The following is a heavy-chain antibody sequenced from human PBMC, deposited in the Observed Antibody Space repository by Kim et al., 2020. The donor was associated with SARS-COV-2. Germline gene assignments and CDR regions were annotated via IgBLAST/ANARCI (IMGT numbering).Heavy chain of an antibody. D-gene: IGHD3-10*01. Sequence: YADSVKGRFTISRDNSENTLCLQMNSLRAEDTAVYYCVKRFYYDSGSHDYWGQGTLVTVSS. V-gene: IGHV3-23*01. J-gene: IGHJ4*02. CDR3: VKRFYYDSGSHDY.